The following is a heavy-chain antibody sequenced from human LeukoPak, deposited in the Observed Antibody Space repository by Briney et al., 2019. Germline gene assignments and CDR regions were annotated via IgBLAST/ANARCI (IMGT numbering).Heavy chain of an antibody. CDR2: ISSSSSYI. V-gene: IGHV3-21*01. CDR1: GFTLSSYS. D-gene: IGHD3-22*01. Sequence: GGSLRLSCAASGFTLSSYSMNWVRQAPGQGLEWVSSISSSSSYIYYADSVKGRFTISRDNAKNSLYLQMNSLRAEDTAVYYCARDRPNYYDSSGYPIGGYFDLWGRGTLVTVSS. J-gene: IGHJ2*01. CDR3: ARDRPNYYDSSGYPIGGYFDL.